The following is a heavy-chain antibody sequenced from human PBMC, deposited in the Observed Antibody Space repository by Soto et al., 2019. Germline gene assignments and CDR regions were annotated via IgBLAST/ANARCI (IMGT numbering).Heavy chain of an antibody. CDR2: IYASGSP. Sequence: PSETLSLTCSISCGSISVYYWSWIRQRPGQGLEWIGYIYASGSPYYNPSLRSRVTISADTSKNQISLKLTSPTAADTAVYYCARGVGSSPPRYWGRGTLVTVSS. J-gene: IGHJ4*02. CDR1: CGSISVYY. CDR3: ARGVGSSPPRY. V-gene: IGHV4-59*01. D-gene: IGHD1-26*01.